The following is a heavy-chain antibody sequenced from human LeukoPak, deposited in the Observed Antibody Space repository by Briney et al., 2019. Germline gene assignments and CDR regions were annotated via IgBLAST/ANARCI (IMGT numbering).Heavy chain of an antibody. J-gene: IGHJ4*02. CDR1: GFIFSNYA. Sequence: GGSLRLSCAASGFIFSNYAMNWVRQAPGKGLQWVSSIRGGGANPTYIESVKGRFTISRDNSKNTLYLQMNSLRAEDTAVYYCARESYDSSGYFGYWGQGTLVTVSS. V-gene: IGHV3-23*01. CDR3: ARESYDSSGYFGY. D-gene: IGHD3-22*01. CDR2: IRGGGANP.